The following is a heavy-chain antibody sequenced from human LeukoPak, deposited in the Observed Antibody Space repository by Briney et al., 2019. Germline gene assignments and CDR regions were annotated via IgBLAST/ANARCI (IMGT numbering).Heavy chain of an antibody. CDR3: ARAPSGWYFD. CDR2: IIPILGIA. J-gene: IGHJ4*02. V-gene: IGHV1-69*04. D-gene: IGHD6-19*01. Sequence: SVKVSCKASGGTFSSYAISWVRQAPGQGLEWMGRIIPILGIANYAQKFQGRVTITADKSTSTAYMELSSLRSGDTAVYYCARAPSGWYFDWGQGTLVTVSS. CDR1: GGTFSSYA.